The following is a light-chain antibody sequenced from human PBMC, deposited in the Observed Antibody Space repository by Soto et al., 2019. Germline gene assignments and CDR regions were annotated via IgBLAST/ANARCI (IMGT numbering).Light chain of an antibody. J-gene: IGLJ3*02. CDR1: SSNIGAGYD. Sequence: QAVVTQAPSVSGAPGQRVTISCTGSSSNIGAGYDVHWYQQLPGTAPKLLIYGNTNRPSGVPDRFSGSKSGTSASLAITGLQCDAEADYYCQSYDSSLTGWVFGGGTKLTVL. V-gene: IGLV1-40*01. CDR3: QSYDSSLTGWV. CDR2: GNT.